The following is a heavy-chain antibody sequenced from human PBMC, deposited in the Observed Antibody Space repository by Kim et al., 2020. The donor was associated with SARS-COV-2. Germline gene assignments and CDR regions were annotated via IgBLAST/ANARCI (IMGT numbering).Heavy chain of an antibody. J-gene: IGHJ4*02. CDR3: ARDVTSTNYFDF. D-gene: IGHD2-2*01. V-gene: IGHV7-4-1*02. Sequence: TFAQGFTGRFVFSLDTSVSTAYLQINSLKAEDTAVYYCARDVTSTNYFDFWGQGTLVTVSS.